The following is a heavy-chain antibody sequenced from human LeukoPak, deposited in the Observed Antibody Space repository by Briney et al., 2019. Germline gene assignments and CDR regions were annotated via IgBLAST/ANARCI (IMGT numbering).Heavy chain of an antibody. CDR1: GGSISSSSYY. CDR2: IYYSGST. V-gene: IGHV4-39*07. J-gene: IGHJ4*02. Sequence: PSETLSLTCTVSGGSISSSSYYWGWIRQPPGKGLEWIGSIYYSGSTYYNPSLKSRVTISVDTSKNQFSLKLSSVTAADTAVYYCARELIGGYSVFAYYFDYWGQGTLVTVSS. CDR3: ARELIGGYSVFAYYFDY. D-gene: IGHD5/OR15-5a*01.